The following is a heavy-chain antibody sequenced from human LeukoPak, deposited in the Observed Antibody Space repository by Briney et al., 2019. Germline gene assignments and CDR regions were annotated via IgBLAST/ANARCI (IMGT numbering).Heavy chain of an antibody. V-gene: IGHV3-33*01. CDR3: ARGQQLVKTD. Sequence: GGSLRLSCAASGFNFSTYGIHWVRQAPGKGLEWVAVIWYDGSIRNYADSVKGRFTISRDNSKNTVYLQMDSLRAEDTALYYCARGQQLVKTDWGQGTLVTVSS. J-gene: IGHJ4*02. CDR2: IWYDGSIR. CDR1: GFNFSTYG. D-gene: IGHD6-13*01.